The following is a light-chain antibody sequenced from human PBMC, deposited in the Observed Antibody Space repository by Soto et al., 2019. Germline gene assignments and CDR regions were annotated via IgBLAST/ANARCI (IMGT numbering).Light chain of an antibody. J-gene: IGLJ1*01. CDR1: SSDIDTYNY. Sequence: QSVLTQPASVSGSPGQSITISCTGTSSDIDTYNYVSWYQQHPGKAPKLIIHEVSNRPSGVSNRFSGSKSGNTASLTISGLQAEDEADYYCSSYTSSTDYVFGTGTKVTVL. CDR2: EVS. V-gene: IGLV2-14*01. CDR3: SSYTSSTDYV.